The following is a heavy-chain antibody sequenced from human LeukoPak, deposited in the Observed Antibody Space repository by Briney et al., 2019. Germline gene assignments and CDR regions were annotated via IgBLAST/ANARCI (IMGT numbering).Heavy chain of an antibody. CDR3: ARQDYGSGRYYRDY. CDR1: GGSISSSSYY. Sequence: SETLSLTCTVSGGSISSSSYYWGWIRQPPGKGLEWIGSIYYSGSTYYNPSLKSRVTISVDTSKNQFSLKLSSVTAADTAVYYCARQDYGSGRYYRDYWGQGTLVTVSS. CDR2: IYYSGST. D-gene: IGHD3-10*01. J-gene: IGHJ4*02. V-gene: IGHV4-39*01.